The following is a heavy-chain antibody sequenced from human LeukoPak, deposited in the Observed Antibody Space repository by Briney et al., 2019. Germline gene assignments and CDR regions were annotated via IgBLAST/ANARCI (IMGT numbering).Heavy chain of an antibody. J-gene: IGHJ4*02. Sequence: GESLKITCKGSGYSFASNWCGWWRRMPGEDLKGLGSIYPGDSDTRYSPSFQGQVTISADKSISTAYLQWSSLKASDTAMYYCARQLRKYSHMSDYWGQGTLVTVSS. CDR3: ARQLRKYSHMSDY. CDR2: IYPGDSDT. V-gene: IGHV5-51*01. D-gene: IGHD6-6*01. CDR1: GYSFASNW.